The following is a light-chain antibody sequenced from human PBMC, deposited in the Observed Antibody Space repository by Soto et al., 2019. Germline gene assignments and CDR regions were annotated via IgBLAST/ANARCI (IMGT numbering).Light chain of an antibody. CDR1: SSEVGGYNY. CDR3: CLYAGSYTWV. J-gene: IGLJ3*02. Sequence: QSVLTQPRSVSGSPGQSVTISCTGTSSEVGGYNYDTWYQQHPGKAPQLMIYDGSKRPSGVPDRFSGSKYGNTASLTISGLQAEDEADYYYCLYAGSYTWVFGGGNKVTVL. CDR2: DGS. V-gene: IGLV2-11*01.